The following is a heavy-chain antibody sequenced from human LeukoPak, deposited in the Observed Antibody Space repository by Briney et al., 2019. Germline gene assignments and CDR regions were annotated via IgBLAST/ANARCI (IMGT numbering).Heavy chain of an antibody. CDR2: ISSSSSYT. CDR3: AGFGELFYYYYGMDV. Sequence: GGSLRLSCAASGFTFSDYYMSWIRQAPGKGLEWVSYISSSSSYTNYADSVKSRFTISRDNAKNSLYLQMNSLRAEDTAVYYCAGFGELFYYYYGMDVWGKGTTVTVSS. J-gene: IGHJ6*04. D-gene: IGHD3-10*01. CDR1: GFTFSDYY. V-gene: IGHV3-11*06.